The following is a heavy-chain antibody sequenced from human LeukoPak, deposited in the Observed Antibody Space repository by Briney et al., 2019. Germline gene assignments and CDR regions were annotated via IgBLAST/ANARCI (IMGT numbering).Heavy chain of an antibody. CDR1: GGSISSYY. Sequence: SETLSLTCTVSGGSISSYYWSRIRQPPGKGLEWIGYIYYSGSTNYNPSLKSRVTISVDTSKNQFSLKLSSVTAADTAVYYCARGYCSSTSCYIVFVPDAFDIWGQGTMVTVSS. CDR3: ARGYCSSTSCYIVFVPDAFDI. D-gene: IGHD2-2*02. J-gene: IGHJ3*02. V-gene: IGHV4-59*12. CDR2: IYYSGST.